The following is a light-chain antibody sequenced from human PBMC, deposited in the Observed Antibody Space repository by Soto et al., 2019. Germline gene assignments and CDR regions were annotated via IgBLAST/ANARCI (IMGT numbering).Light chain of an antibody. J-gene: IGKJ1*01. V-gene: IGKV1-5*03. Sequence: DIQMTQSPSTLSGSVGDRVTITCRASQTISSWLAWYQQKPGKAPKLLIYKASTLKSGVPSRFSGGGSGTDFTLTISSLQPEDFATYYCQQSYSTPSTFGQGTKVDIK. CDR1: QTISSW. CDR2: KAS. CDR3: QQSYSTPST.